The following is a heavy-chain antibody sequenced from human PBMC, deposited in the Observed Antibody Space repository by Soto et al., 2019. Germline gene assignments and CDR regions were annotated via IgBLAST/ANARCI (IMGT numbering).Heavy chain of an antibody. J-gene: IGHJ4*02. D-gene: IGHD3-10*01. CDR1: GGSISSYY. CDR2: VYHRGTT. CDR3: ATRPPGATFFGVFDY. V-gene: IGHV4-59*13. Sequence: QVQLQESGPGLVKPSETLSLTCTVSGGSISSYYWSWIRQSPGKGPEWIGYVYHRGTTNYNPSLESRVTMSLDTSKTQFSLKLNAVTAADTAVYYCATRPPGATFFGVFDYWSQGTLVTVSS.